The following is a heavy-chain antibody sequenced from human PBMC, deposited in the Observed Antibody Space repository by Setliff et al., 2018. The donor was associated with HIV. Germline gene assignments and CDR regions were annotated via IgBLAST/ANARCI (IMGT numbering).Heavy chain of an antibody. V-gene: IGHV4-4*09. Sequence: KPSETLSLTCTVSGGSFSDYYRSWIRQPPGKGLEWIGYIYTSGSTNYNTSVESRVTMSLDTSRDQFSLNLRSVTAADTAVYFCARLIHTGLLYFDFWGLGTLVTVSS. J-gene: IGHJ4*02. D-gene: IGHD2-8*02. CDR1: GGSFSDYY. CDR2: IYTSGST. CDR3: ARLIHTGLLYFDF.